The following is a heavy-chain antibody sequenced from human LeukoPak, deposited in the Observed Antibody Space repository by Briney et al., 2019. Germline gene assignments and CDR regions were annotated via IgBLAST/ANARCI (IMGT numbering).Heavy chain of an antibody. CDR2: ISSSSSTI. Sequence: PGGSLRLSCAASGFTFSTYAMSWVRQAPGKGLEWVSYISSSSSTIYYADSVKGRFTISKDDAKNSLYLQMNSLRDEDTALYYCARDLISGHYTFDYWGQGTLVTVSS. D-gene: IGHD1-26*01. CDR3: ARDLISGHYTFDY. J-gene: IGHJ4*02. CDR1: GFTFSTYA. V-gene: IGHV3-48*02.